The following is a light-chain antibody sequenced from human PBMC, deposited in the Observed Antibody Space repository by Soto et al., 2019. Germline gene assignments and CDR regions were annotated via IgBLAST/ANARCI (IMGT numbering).Light chain of an antibody. CDR2: GAS. CDR1: QTVTNNY. Sequence: IVLTQSPGTLSLSPGDRATLSCRASQTVTNNYLAWYQQQPGQAPRLLIYGASIRATGIPDRFSGSGSGTSFTLTISRLEPEDFAVYYCQRYGCSTTFGQGTKVEVK. J-gene: IGKJ1*01. CDR3: QRYGCSTT. V-gene: IGKV3-20*01.